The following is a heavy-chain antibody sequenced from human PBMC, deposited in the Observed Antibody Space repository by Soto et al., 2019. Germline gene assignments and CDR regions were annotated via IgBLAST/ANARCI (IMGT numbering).Heavy chain of an antibody. CDR1: GGSISSGGYY. CDR3: AKHTYDFGPPDY. CDR2: VYHTGTT. J-gene: IGHJ4*02. Sequence: SETLSLTCTVSGGSISSGGYYWSWIRQSPGKGPEWIGYVYHTGTTNYNPSLKSRVTMSVDTSENQFSLRLTSVTAADTAVYYCAKHTYDFGPPDYWGQGALVTVSS. V-gene: IGHV4-61*08. D-gene: IGHD3-3*01.